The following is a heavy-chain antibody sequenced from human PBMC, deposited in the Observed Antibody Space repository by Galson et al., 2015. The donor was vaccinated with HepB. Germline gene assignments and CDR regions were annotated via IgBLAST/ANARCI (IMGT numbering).Heavy chain of an antibody. V-gene: IGHV3-30-3*01. CDR3: ARGGLGVYYYYGMDV. D-gene: IGHD3-10*01. CDR2: LSYDGSNK. J-gene: IGHJ6*02. Sequence: SLRLSCAASGFTFSNYAMHWVRQAPGKGLEWVAVLSYDGSNKYYADSVKGRFTISRDNSKNTLYLQMNSLRAEDTAVYYCARGGLGVYYYYGMDVWGQGTTVTVSS. CDR1: GFTFSNYA.